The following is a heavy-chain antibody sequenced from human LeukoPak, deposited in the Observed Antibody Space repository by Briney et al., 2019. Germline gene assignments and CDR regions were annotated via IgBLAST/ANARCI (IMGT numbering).Heavy chain of an antibody. V-gene: IGHV3-48*01. CDR1: GFTFSNYN. Sequence: PGGSLRLSCAASGFTFSNYNMNWVRQSPGMGLEWLSYISSSSSTIYYADSVKGRFTISRDNAKNSLYLQMNSLRAEDTALYYCARGMVTYDYWGRGTLVTVSS. J-gene: IGHJ4*02. D-gene: IGHD5-18*01. CDR2: ISSSSSTI. CDR3: ARGMVTYDY.